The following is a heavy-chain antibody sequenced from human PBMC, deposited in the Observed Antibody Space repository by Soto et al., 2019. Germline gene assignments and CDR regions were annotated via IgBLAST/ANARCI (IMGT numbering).Heavy chain of an antibody. CDR2: IIPIFGTA. D-gene: IGHD5-18*01. Sequence: SVEVSCKASGGTFSSYAISWVRQAPGQGLEWMGGIIPIFGTANYAQKFQGRVTITADESTSTAYMELSSLRSEDTAVYYCAKVLGADTAIDYYYGVDVWGQGTTVTVSS. CDR3: AKVLGADTAIDYYYGVDV. V-gene: IGHV1-69*13. CDR1: GGTFSSYA. J-gene: IGHJ6*02.